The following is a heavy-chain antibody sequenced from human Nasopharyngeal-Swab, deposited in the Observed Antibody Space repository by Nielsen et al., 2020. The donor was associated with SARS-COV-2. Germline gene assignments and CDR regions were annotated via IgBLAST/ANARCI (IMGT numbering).Heavy chain of an antibody. J-gene: IGHJ6*02. Sequence: SCTVSGGSISSGGYYWSWIRQHPGKGLEWIGYIYYSGSTYYNPSLKSRVTISVDTSKNQFSLKLSSVTAADTAVYYCARDGRFDYGMDVWGQGTTVTVSS. CDR2: IYYSGST. CDR1: GGSISSGGYY. D-gene: IGHD3-16*01. V-gene: IGHV4-31*02. CDR3: ARDGRFDYGMDV.